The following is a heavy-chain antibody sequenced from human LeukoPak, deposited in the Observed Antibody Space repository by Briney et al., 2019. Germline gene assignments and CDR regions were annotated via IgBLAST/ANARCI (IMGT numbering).Heavy chain of an antibody. CDR2: ISYDGSNK. D-gene: IGHD6-19*01. CDR3: AKESAEVAVAGTDYYYYGMDV. CDR1: GFTFSSYG. Sequence: GRSLRLSCAASGFTFSSYGMHWVRQAPGKGLEWVAVISYDGSNKCYADSVKGRFTISRDNSKNTLYLQMNSLRAEDTAVYYCAKESAEVAVAGTDYYYYGMDVWGQGTTVTVSS. V-gene: IGHV3-30*18. J-gene: IGHJ6*02.